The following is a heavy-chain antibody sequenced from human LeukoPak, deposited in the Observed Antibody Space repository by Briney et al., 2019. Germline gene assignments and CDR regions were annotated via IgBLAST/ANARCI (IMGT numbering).Heavy chain of an antibody. V-gene: IGHV3-74*01. D-gene: IGHD6-19*01. Sequence: GGSLRLSCAASGFTFSNYWMHWVRQAPGKGLVWVSRITGDGSGTTYADFVKGRFTTSRDNAKNTLYLQMDTLGAEDTAVYYCARNKGYSSGCWGQGTLVTVSS. J-gene: IGHJ4*02. CDR2: ITGDGSGT. CDR3: ARNKGYSSGC. CDR1: GFTFSNYW.